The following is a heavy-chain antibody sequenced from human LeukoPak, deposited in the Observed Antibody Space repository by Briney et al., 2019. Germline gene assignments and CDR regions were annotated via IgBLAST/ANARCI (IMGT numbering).Heavy chain of an antibody. V-gene: IGHV1-2*02. CDR3: ARDSYSRSGWFDP. J-gene: IGHJ5*02. Sequence: ASVKVSCKASGYTFTGYYMHWVRQAPGQGPEWMGWINPNSGGTNYAQKFQGRVTMTRDTSISTVYMELSRLRSDDTAVYYCARDSYSRSGWFDPWGQGTLVTVSS. CDR1: GYTFTGYY. D-gene: IGHD3-22*01. CDR2: INPNSGGT.